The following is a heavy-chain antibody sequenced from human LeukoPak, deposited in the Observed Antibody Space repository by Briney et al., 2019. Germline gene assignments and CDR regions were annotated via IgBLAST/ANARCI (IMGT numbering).Heavy chain of an antibody. D-gene: IGHD6-13*01. V-gene: IGHV1-2*04. CDR1: GGILSKWS. Sequence: GASVKASCKASGGILSKWSISWVRQAPGQGLEWVGTIIPEFDEAHYAQKFQGWVTMTRDTSISTAYMELSRLRSDDTAVYYCARGGIAAAGTPPNFQHWGQGTLVTVSS. CDR3: ARGGIAAAGTPPNFQH. J-gene: IGHJ1*01. CDR2: IIPEFDEA.